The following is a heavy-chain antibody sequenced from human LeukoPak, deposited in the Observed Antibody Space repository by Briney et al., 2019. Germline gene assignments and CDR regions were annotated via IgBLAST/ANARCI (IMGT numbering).Heavy chain of an antibody. Sequence: GASVKVSCKASGYTFTSYGISWVRQAPGQGLEWMGWISAYNGNTNYAQKLQGRVTMTTDTSTSTAYMELRSLRSDDTAVYYCAREYDSSGYYYSVYYGMDVWGQGTTVTVSS. V-gene: IGHV1-18*01. J-gene: IGHJ6*02. D-gene: IGHD3-22*01. CDR2: ISAYNGNT. CDR3: AREYDSSGYYYSVYYGMDV. CDR1: GYTFTSYG.